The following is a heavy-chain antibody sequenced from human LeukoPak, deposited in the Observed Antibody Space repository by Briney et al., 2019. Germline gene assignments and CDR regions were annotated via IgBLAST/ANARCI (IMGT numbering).Heavy chain of an antibody. J-gene: IGHJ4*02. CDR2: ISGNGGTT. CDR3: VKVAIWSARHFDY. D-gene: IGHD3-10*01. Sequence: GGSLRLSCAASGFTFTGFAMGWVRQAPGKGLEWVSSISGNGGTTFYADSVKGRFSSSRDNSKNTLYLQMNSLRAEDTALYYCVKVAIWSARHFDYWGQGTLVTVSS. CDR1: GFTFTGFA. V-gene: IGHV3-23*01.